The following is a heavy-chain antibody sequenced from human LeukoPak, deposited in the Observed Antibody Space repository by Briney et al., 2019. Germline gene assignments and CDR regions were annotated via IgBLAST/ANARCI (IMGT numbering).Heavy chain of an antibody. CDR1: GFTFSGSA. Sequence: GGSLRLSCAASGFTFSGSAMHWVRQASGKGLEWVGRIRSKANSYATACAASVKGRFTISRDDSKNTAYLQTNSLKTEDTAVYYCTRLREGPGDWGQGTLVTVSS. CDR2: IRSKANSYAT. D-gene: IGHD7-27*01. V-gene: IGHV3-73*01. J-gene: IGHJ4*02. CDR3: TRLREGPGD.